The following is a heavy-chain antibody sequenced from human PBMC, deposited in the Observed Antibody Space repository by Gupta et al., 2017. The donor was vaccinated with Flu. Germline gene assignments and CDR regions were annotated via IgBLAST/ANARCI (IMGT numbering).Heavy chain of an antibody. CDR3: ARDQREYCSGGDCYPQILDF. Sequence: QVQLVESGGGVVQPGRSLRLSCAASGFIFSDYGLHWVRQAPGKGLEWVAVISYDGSYKYYGDSVKGRFTISRDNSKNTLYLEMNSLRPDDTAMYYCARDQREYCSGGDCYPQILDFWGQGSLVTVS. CDR1: GFIFSDYG. CDR2: ISYDGSYK. J-gene: IGHJ4*02. D-gene: IGHD2-15*01. V-gene: IGHV3-30*03.